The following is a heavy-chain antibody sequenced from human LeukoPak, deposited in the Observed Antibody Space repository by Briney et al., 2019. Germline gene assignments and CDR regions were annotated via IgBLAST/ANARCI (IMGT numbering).Heavy chain of an antibody. J-gene: IGHJ5*02. CDR1: GYTFTSYG. CDR2: ISAYNGNT. V-gene: IGHV1-18*01. Sequence: ASVKVSCKASGYTFTSYGISWVRQAPGQGLEWMGWISAYNGNTNYAQKLQGRVTMTTDTSTSTAYMELRSLRSDDTAVYYCARESRGCSGGSCTDWFDPWGQGTLVTVSS. CDR3: ARESRGCSGGSCTDWFDP. D-gene: IGHD2-15*01.